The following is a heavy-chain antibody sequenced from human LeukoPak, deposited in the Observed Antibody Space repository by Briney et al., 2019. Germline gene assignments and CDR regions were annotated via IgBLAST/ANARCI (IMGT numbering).Heavy chain of an antibody. Sequence: GRSLRLSCAASGFTFSSYGVHWVRQARGKGLEWVAVISYDGSNKNYADSVKGRFTISRDNSKNTLYLQMNSLRAEDTAVYYCAKDIAVAGDYYFDYWGQGTLVTVSS. V-gene: IGHV3-30*18. CDR2: ISYDGSNK. J-gene: IGHJ4*02. CDR1: GFTFSSYG. D-gene: IGHD6-19*01. CDR3: AKDIAVAGDYYFDY.